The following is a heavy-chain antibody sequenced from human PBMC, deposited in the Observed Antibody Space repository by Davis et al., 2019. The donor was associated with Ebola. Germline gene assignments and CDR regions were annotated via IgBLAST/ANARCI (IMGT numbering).Heavy chain of an antibody. CDR1: GGSISSYY. CDR2: IYYSGST. CDR3: ARGPRRQLVLGYYYYGMDV. Sequence: PSETLSLTCTVSGGSISSYYWSWIRQPPGKGLEWIGYIYYSGSTNYNPSLKSRVTISVDTSKNQFSLKLSSVTAADTAVYYCARGPRRQLVLGYYYYGMDVWGQGTTVTVSS. V-gene: IGHV4-59*12. D-gene: IGHD6-6*01. J-gene: IGHJ6*02.